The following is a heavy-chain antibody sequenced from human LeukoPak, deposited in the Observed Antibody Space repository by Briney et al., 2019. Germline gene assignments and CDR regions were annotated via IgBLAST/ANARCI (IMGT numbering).Heavy chain of an antibody. CDR2: INPDGSTT. V-gene: IGHV3-74*01. J-gene: IGHJ6*03. CDR3: AKCRGIQLFYYYMDV. Sequence: GGSLRLSCAASKFTFSSYWMHWVRQAPGKGLVWVSRINPDGSTTNYADSVKGRFTISRDNAKNTLYLQMNSLRAEDTAVYYCAKCRGIQLFYYYMDVWGKGTTVTVSS. CDR1: KFTFSSYW. D-gene: IGHD5-18*01.